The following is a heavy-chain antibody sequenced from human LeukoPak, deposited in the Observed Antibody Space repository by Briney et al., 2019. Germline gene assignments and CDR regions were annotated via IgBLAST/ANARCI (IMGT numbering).Heavy chain of an antibody. D-gene: IGHD3-16*02. J-gene: IGHJ5*02. Sequence: SETLSLTCAVYGGSFSGYYWSWIRQPPGKGLEWIGEIDHSGSTNYNPSLKSRVTISVDTSKNQFSLKLSSVTAADTAVYYCASRLRLGELSTWGQGTLVTVSS. CDR2: IDHSGST. V-gene: IGHV4-34*01. CDR1: GGSFSGYY. CDR3: ASRLRLGELST.